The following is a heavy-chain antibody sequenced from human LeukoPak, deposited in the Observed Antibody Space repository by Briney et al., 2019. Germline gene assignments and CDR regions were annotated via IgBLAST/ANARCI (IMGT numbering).Heavy chain of an antibody. D-gene: IGHD1-26*01. V-gene: IGHV3-48*01. CDR1: GFTFSSYS. J-gene: IGHJ4*02. CDR2: ISSSSSTI. Sequence: GGSLRLSCAASGFTFSSYSMNWVRQAPGKGLEWVSYISSSSSTIYYADSVKGRFTNSRDNAKNSLYLQMNSLRAEDTAVYHCARDEGLGIDYWGQGTLVTVSS. CDR3: ARDEGLGIDY.